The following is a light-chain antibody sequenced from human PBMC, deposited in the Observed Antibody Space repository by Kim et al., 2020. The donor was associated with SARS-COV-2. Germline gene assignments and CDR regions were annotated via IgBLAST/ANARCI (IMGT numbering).Light chain of an antibody. CDR3: QQYGSSPLT. CDR2: GAS. V-gene: IGKV3-20*01. J-gene: IGKJ4*01. CDR1: QSVSHY. Sequence: EVVLTQSPATLSLSPGERATLSCRSSQSVSHYLAWYQQKPGQAPRLLIYGASSRATGIPDRFSGSGSGTDFTLTISRLEPEDFAVYYCQQYGSSPLTFGGGTKVDIK.